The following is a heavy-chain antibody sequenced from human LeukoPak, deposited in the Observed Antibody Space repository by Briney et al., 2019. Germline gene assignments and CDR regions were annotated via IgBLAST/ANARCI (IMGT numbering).Heavy chain of an antibody. Sequence: PGGSLRLSCAASGFTFSDYYMSWIRQAPGKGLEWVSFISKDGRTVSYADSVKGQFTISRDNSKNSLYLQMNSLTADDTAVYFCARVRGSYSSDYWGQGTLVPVSS. CDR2: ISKDGRTV. J-gene: IGHJ4*02. CDR1: GFTFSDYY. V-gene: IGHV3-11*01. D-gene: IGHD5-12*01. CDR3: ARVRGSYSSDY.